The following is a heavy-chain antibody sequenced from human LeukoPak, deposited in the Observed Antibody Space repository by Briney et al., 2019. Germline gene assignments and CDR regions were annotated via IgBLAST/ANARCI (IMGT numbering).Heavy chain of an antibody. D-gene: IGHD6-13*01. CDR2: INPSGGST. Sequence: ASVKVSCKASGYTFTSYYMHWVRQAPGQELEWMGIINPSGGSTSYAQKFQGSVTMTRDTSTSTVYMELSSLRSEDTAVYYCARDTRPAAAGTFGELDYWGQGTLVTVSS. V-gene: IGHV1-46*01. CDR3: ARDTRPAAAGTFGELDY. CDR1: GYTFTSYY. J-gene: IGHJ4*02.